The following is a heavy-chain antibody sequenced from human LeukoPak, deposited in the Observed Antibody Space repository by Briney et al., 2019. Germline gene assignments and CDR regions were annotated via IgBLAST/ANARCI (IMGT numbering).Heavy chain of an antibody. J-gene: IGHJ3*02. CDR1: GGSISSYY. CDR3: ARSYYDILTGYYLAFDI. V-gene: IGHV4-59*01. CDR2: IYYSGST. D-gene: IGHD3-9*01. Sequence: SETLSLTCTVSGGSISSYYWSWIRQPPGKGLEWFGYIYYSGSTNYNPSLKSRVTISVDTSKNQFSLKLSSVTAADTAVYYCARSYYDILTGYYLAFDIWGQGTMVTVSS.